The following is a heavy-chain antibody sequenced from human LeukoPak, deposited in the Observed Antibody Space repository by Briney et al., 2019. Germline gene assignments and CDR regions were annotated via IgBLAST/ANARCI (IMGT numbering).Heavy chain of an antibody. D-gene: IGHD6-6*01. J-gene: IGHJ6*03. CDR3: ARVSGSSSWSYYYYYMDV. V-gene: IGHV4-59*11. CDR1: GGSISSHY. Sequence: SETLSLTCTVSGGSISSHYWSWIRQPPGKGLEWIGDIYYSGSTNYNPSLKSRVTISVDTSKNQFSLKLSSVTAADTAVYYCARVSGSSSWSYYYYYMDVWGKGTTVTVSS. CDR2: IYYSGST.